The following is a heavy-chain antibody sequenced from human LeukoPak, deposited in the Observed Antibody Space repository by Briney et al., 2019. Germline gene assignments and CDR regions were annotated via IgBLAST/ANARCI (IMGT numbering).Heavy chain of an antibody. J-gene: IGHJ4*02. V-gene: IGHV3-7*01. D-gene: IGHD2-15*01. Sequence: GGSLRLSCAASGFTFSSYWMSWVRQAPGKGLEWVANIKQDGSEKYYVDSAKGRFTISRDNAKNSLYLQMNSLRAEDTAVYYCARGYCIGGSCFFDYWGQGTLVTVSS. CDR2: IKQDGSEK. CDR1: GFTFSSYW. CDR3: ARGYCIGGSCFFDY.